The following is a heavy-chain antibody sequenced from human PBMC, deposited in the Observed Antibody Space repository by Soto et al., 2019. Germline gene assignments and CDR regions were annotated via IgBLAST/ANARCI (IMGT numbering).Heavy chain of an antibody. V-gene: IGHV4-4*07. J-gene: IGHJ4*02. CDR2: IVTNEST. CDR3: AREEYELRPSGFDF. CDR1: GGSISGVY. D-gene: IGHD1-7*01. Sequence: SETPSLTCTVYGGSISGVYWSWIRQSAGKGLEWLGRIVTNESTRYNPSLESRVTMSLDTSQNQFSLKLRSVTAADTAVYFCAREEYELRPSGFDFWGQGTLVTVSS.